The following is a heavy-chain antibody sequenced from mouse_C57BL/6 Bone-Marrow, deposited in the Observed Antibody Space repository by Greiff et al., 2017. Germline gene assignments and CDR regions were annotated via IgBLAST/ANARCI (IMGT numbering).Heavy chain of an antibody. D-gene: IGHD2-4*01. CDR2: ISYDGSN. CDR3: ARYDYDGAWFAY. V-gene: IGHV3-6*01. CDR1: GYSITSGYY. Sequence: DVKLVESGPGLVKPSQSLSLTCSVTGYSITSGYYWNWIRQFPGNKLEWMGYISYDGSNNYNPSLKNRISITRDTSKNQFFLKLNSVTTEDTATYYCARYDYDGAWFAYWGQGTLVTVSA. J-gene: IGHJ3*01.